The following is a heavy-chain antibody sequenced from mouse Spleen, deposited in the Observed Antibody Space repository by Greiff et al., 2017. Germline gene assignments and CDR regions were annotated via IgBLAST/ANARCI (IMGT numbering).Heavy chain of an antibody. D-gene: IGHD2-3*01. CDR2: ISSGGSYT. Sequence: EVKLVESGGGLVKPGGSLKLSCAASGFTFSSYAMSWVRQTPEKRLEWVATISSGGSYTYYPDSVKGRFTISRDNAKNTLYLQMSSLRSEDTAMYYCARHPYDGYFFDYWGQGTTLTVSS. CDR1: GFTFSSYA. V-gene: IGHV5-9-3*01. CDR3: ARHPYDGYFFDY. J-gene: IGHJ2*01.